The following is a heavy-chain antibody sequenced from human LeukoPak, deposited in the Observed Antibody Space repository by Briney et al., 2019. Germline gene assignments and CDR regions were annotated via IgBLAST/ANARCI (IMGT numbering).Heavy chain of an antibody. Sequence: GGSLRLSCAASGFTFSSYSMNWVRQVPGKGLEWVSSISSSSSYIYYADSVKGRFAISRDNAKNSLYLQMNSLRAEDTAVYYCARGGSASGAPSSFDYWGQGTLVTVSS. J-gene: IGHJ4*02. D-gene: IGHD1-26*01. CDR2: ISSSSSYI. V-gene: IGHV3-21*01. CDR3: ARGGSASGAPSSFDY. CDR1: GFTFSSYS.